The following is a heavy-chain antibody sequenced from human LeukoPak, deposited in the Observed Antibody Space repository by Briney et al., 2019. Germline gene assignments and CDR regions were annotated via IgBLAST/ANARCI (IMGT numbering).Heavy chain of an antibody. CDR2: IRTKSDGETV. CDR1: GFTFSSYS. CDR3: ATPALGRRLYYYDY. V-gene: IGHV3-15*07. Sequence: GGSLRLSCAASGFTFSSYSMNWVRQAPGKGLEGVGRIRTKSDGETVDYAAPVKGRFTISRDDSKNTLFLQMNSLKTEDTAVYYCATPALGRRLYYYDYWGQGTLVTVSP. J-gene: IGHJ4*02. D-gene: IGHD3-16*01.